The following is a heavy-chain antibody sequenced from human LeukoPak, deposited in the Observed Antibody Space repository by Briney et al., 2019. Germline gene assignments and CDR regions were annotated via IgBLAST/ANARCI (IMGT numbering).Heavy chain of an antibody. Sequence: SVKVSCKASGGTFSSYATSGVRQAPGQGLEWMGRIIPILGIDNDAQKFQGRVTISADKSASTAYMELCSLRSEDTAVYYCASDQSDILTGYSNDAFDIWGQGTMVTVSS. J-gene: IGHJ3*02. CDR3: ASDQSDILTGYSNDAFDI. CDR2: IIPILGID. V-gene: IGHV1-69*04. CDR1: GGTFSSYA. D-gene: IGHD3-9*01.